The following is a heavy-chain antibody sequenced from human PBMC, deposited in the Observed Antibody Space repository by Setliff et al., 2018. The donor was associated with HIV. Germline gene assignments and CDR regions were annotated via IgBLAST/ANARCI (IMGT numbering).Heavy chain of an antibody. V-gene: IGHV3-49*04. CDR1: GFTFSSYW. Sequence: GGSLRLSCAASGFTFSSYWMSWVRQAPGKGLEWVGFIRTKPYGETTEYAASVKGRFTISTDDSKTIAYLQMNSLKTEDTAVYYCTRDSLGTAYYPWGTFNSYYYFMDVWGKGTTVTVSS. CDR3: TRDSLGTAYYPWGTFNSYYYFMDV. D-gene: IGHD3-16*01. J-gene: IGHJ6*03. CDR2: IRTKPYGETT.